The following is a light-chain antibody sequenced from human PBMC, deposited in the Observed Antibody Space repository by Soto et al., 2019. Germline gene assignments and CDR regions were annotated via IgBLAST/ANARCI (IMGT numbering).Light chain of an antibody. Sequence: EIVMTQSPATLSVSPGERATLSCRASQSVSSDLAWYQQKPGQAPRLLIYGASTRATGIPARVSGSGSGTEFPLTSSRLQSEDFAVYYCQQYNNWGTFGQGTKVEIK. CDR2: GAS. CDR1: QSVSSD. CDR3: QQYNNWGT. V-gene: IGKV3-15*01. J-gene: IGKJ1*01.